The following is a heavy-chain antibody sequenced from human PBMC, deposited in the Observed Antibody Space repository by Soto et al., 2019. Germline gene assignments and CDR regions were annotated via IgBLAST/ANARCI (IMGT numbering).Heavy chain of an antibody. CDR3: ARDGAYYGSGSYYHYYGMDV. CDR2: INHSGST. Sequence: SETLSLTCAVYGGSFSGYYWSWIREPPGKGLEWIGEINHSGSTNYNPSLMSRVTISVDTYKNQFSMKLRYVTAADTAVYYCARDGAYYGSGSYYHYYGMDVWGQATTVT. V-gene: IGHV4-34*01. CDR1: GGSFSGYY. J-gene: IGHJ6*02. D-gene: IGHD3-10*01.